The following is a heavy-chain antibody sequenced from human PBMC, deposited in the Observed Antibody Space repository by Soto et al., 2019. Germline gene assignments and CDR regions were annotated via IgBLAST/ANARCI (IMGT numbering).Heavy chain of an antibody. J-gene: IGHJ6*02. V-gene: IGHV3-30*18. CDR3: AKDRNSGYDRIPYYYYGMDV. CDR1: GFTFSSYG. D-gene: IGHD5-12*01. Sequence: GGSLRLSCAASGFTFSSYGMHWVRQAPGKGLEWVAVISYDGSNKYYADSVKGRFTISRDNSKNTLYLQMNSLRAEDTAVYYCAKDRNSGYDRIPYYYYGMDVWGQGTTVTVSS. CDR2: ISYDGSNK.